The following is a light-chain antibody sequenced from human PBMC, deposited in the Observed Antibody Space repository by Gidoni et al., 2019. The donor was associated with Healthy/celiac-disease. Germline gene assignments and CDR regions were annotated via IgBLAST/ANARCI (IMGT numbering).Light chain of an antibody. CDR2: GAS. Sequence: EIVLTQSPGPLSLSPGERATLSCRASQSVSSSYLAWYQQKPGQAPRLLIYGASSRATGIPDRFSGSGSGTDFTLTISRLEPEDFAVYYCQQYGSLPGTFGQGTKVEIK. V-gene: IGKV3-20*01. CDR3: QQYGSLPGT. J-gene: IGKJ1*01. CDR1: QSVSSSY.